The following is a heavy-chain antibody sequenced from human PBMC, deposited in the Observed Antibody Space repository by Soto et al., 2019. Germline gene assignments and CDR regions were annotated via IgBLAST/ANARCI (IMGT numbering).Heavy chain of an antibody. CDR1: GYTFTSYG. V-gene: IGHV1-18*04. Sequence: QVQLVQSGAEVKKPGASVKVSCKASGYTFTSYGISWVRQAPGQGLEWVGWISAYNGNTNYAQKLQGRVTMTTDTSTSTAYIELRSLRSDDTAVYYCARTGGAVPYYYGMDVWGQGTTVTVSS. D-gene: IGHD3-16*01. J-gene: IGHJ6*02. CDR3: ARTGGAVPYYYGMDV. CDR2: ISAYNGNT.